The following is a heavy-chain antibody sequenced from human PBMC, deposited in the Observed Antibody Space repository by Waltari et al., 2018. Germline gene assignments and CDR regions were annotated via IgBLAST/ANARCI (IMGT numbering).Heavy chain of an antibody. CDR2: IIPIFGTA. D-gene: IGHD6-13*01. Sequence: QVQLVQSGAEVKKPGSSVKVSCKASGGTFSSYAISWVRQAPGQGLEWMGGIIPIFGTANYAQKLQGRVTMTTDTSTSTAYMELRSLRSDDTALYYCARPASSRGPGIAAAGRAFDYWGQGTLVTVSS. J-gene: IGHJ4*02. CDR3: ARPASSRGPGIAAAGRAFDY. V-gene: IGHV1-69*05. CDR1: GGTFSSYA.